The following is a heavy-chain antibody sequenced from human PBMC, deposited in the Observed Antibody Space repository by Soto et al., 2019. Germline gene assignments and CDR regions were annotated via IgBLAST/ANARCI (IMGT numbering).Heavy chain of an antibody. CDR2: IIPIFGTA. Sequence: QVQLVQSGAEVKKPGSSVKVSCKASGGTFSSYAISWVRQAPGQGLEWMGGIIPIFGTANYAQKFQGRVTITADESTSTAYMVLSSLKSEDTAVYYCARDRLMITFGGVGDGRWFAFDIWDQGTMVTVSS. J-gene: IGHJ3*02. D-gene: IGHD3-16*01. CDR1: GGTFSSYA. CDR3: ARDRLMITFGGVGDGRWFAFDI. V-gene: IGHV1-69*12.